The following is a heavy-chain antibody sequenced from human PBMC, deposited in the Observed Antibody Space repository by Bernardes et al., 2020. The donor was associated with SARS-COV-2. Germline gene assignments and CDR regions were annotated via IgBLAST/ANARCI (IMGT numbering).Heavy chain of an antibody. CDR2: ISSSSTYT. V-gene: IGHV3-11*03. CDR1: GFSFSDHY. CDR3: ASGRYCSSTSCGLDY. Sequence: GGSLRLSCAASGFSFSDHYMTWVRQAPGKGLEWLSYISSSSTYTYHADSVRGRFTISRDNAKNSLFLQMNSLRDDDTAVYYCASGRYCSSTSCGLDYWGQGTLVTVSS. D-gene: IGHD2-2*01. J-gene: IGHJ4*02.